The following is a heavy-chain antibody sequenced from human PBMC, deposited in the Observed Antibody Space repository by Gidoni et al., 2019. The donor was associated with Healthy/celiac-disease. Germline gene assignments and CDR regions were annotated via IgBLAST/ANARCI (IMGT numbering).Heavy chain of an antibody. Sequence: EVQLVESGGVVVQPGGSLSLSCAASGFPFDDYTMHWVRQAPGKGLEWVSLISWDGGSTYYADSVKGRFTISRDNSKNSLYLQMNSLRTEDTALYYCAKDYFDSDTAMAAWGQGTTVTVSS. CDR1: GFPFDDYT. CDR2: ISWDGGST. CDR3: AKDYFDSDTAMAA. J-gene: IGHJ6*02. D-gene: IGHD5-18*01. V-gene: IGHV3-43*01.